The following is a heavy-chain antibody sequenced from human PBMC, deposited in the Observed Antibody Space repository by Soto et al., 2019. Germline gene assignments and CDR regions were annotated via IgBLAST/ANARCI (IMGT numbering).Heavy chain of an antibody. CDR3: ARLAGRQMTTVTNDEHVDDY. V-gene: IGHV3-21*01. Sequence: EVQLVESGGGLVKPGGSLRLSCAASGFTFSSYSMNWVRQAPGKGLEWVSSISSSSSYIYYADSVKGRFTISRDNAKNSLYLQMNSLRAEDTAVYYCARLAGRQMTTVTNDEHVDDYWGQGTLVTVSS. CDR2: ISSSSSYI. D-gene: IGHD4-17*01. J-gene: IGHJ4*02. CDR1: GFTFSSYS.